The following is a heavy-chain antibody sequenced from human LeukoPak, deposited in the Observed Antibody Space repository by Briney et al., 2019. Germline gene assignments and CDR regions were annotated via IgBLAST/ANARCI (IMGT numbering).Heavy chain of an antibody. V-gene: IGHV4-4*02. CDR3: ARYRSSTSCFSYGMDV. Sequence: PSGTLSLTCAVSGGSISSSNWWSWVRQPPGKGLEWIGEIYHSGSTNYNPSLKSRVTISVDKSKNQFSLKLSSVTAADTAVYYCARYRSSTSCFSYGMDVWGKGTTVTVSS. D-gene: IGHD2-2*01. CDR1: GGSISSSNW. CDR2: IYHSGST. J-gene: IGHJ6*04.